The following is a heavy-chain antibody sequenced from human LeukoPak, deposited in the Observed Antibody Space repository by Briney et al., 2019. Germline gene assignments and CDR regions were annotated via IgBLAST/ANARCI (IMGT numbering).Heavy chain of an antibody. CDR1: GYAFTTSD. V-gene: IGHV1-8*03. Sequence: GASVKVSCKAYGYAFTTSDINWVRQATGQGLEWMGWMNPDSGDTGYAEKFQDRLTIVGDTSINTAYMELTNLKSEDTAVYYCTRAWDLWGQGTLVTVSS. CDR3: TRAWDL. J-gene: IGHJ5*02. CDR2: MNPDSGDT.